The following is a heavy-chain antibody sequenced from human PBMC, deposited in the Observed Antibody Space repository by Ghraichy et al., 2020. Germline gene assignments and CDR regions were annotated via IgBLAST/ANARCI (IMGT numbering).Heavy chain of an antibody. CDR3: AKSLSVLVGWQYYCYMDV. CDR1: GDSISSNGYY. J-gene: IGHJ6*03. CDR2: IYYSGST. D-gene: IGHD2-15*01. V-gene: IGHV4-39*01. Sequence: SETLSLTCTVSGDSISSNGYYWGWIRQPPGKGLEWIGSIYYSGSTYYNPSLKSRVTISVDTSKKQFSLRLSSVTAADTAVYYCAKSLSVLVGWQYYCYMDVWGKGTTVTVSS.